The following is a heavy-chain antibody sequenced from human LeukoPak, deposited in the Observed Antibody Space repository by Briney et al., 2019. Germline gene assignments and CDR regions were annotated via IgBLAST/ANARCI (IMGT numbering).Heavy chain of an antibody. D-gene: IGHD3-16*01. Sequence: SGGYLRLSCAASGFTVSSSYMFWVRQAPGKGLEWVSFIQTGGSTYYTQSVKGRFTISRDDSRNTVFLHMNSLRAEDTAVYYCARDDLGAASFDYWGQGTLVTVSS. V-gene: IGHV3-53*01. J-gene: IGHJ4*02. CDR2: IQTGGST. CDR1: GFTVSSSY. CDR3: ARDDLGAASFDY.